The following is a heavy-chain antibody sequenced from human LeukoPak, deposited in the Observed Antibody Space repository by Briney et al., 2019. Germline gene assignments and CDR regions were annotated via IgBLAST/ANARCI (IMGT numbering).Heavy chain of an antibody. CDR2: ISWNSGSI. D-gene: IGHD6-19*01. Sequence: GGSLRLSCAASGLTFDDYAMHWVRQAPGKGLEWVSGISWNSGSIGYADSVKGRFTISRDNAKNSLYLQMNSLRAEDTALYYCARVGSGWSYYYGMDVWGQGTTVTVSS. CDR1: GLTFDDYA. J-gene: IGHJ6*02. CDR3: ARVGSGWSYYYGMDV. V-gene: IGHV3-9*01.